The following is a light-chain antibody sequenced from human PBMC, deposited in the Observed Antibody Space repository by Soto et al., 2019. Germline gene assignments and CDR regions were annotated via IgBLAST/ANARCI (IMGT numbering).Light chain of an antibody. CDR1: GSNIGAGFD. CDR3: QSFDNNLRRV. J-gene: IGLJ1*01. CDR2: GNN. V-gene: IGLV1-40*01. Sequence: SVVTQPPSVTRATGQRVALSCTGSGSNIGAGFDVHWYQQLPGTAPKLLIFGNNNRPSGVPDRFSGSKSGTSASLAITGLQAEDEGDYYCQSFDNNLRRVFGPGTKVTVL.